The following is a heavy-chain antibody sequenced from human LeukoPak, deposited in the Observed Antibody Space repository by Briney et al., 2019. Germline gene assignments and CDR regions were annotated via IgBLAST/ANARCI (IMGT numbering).Heavy chain of an antibody. CDR2: IYHSGST. Sequence: SETLSLTCAVSGYSISSGYYWGWIRQPPGKGLEWIGSIYHSGSTYYNPSLKSRVTISVDTSKNQFSLKLSSVTAADTAVYYCARGVTMVRGAAYFDYWGQGTLVTVS. CDR1: GYSISSGYY. CDR3: ARGVTMVRGAAYFDY. D-gene: IGHD3-10*01. V-gene: IGHV4-38-2*01. J-gene: IGHJ4*02.